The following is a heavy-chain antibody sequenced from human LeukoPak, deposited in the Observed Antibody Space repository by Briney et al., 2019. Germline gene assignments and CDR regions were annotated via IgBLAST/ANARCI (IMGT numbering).Heavy chain of an antibody. Sequence: PSETLSLTCTVSGGSISSYYWSWIRQPPGKGLEWIGYIYTSGSTNYNPSFKSRVTISVDTSKNQFSLKLSSVTAADTAVYYCARHGSGTLYYYYYMDVWGKGTTVTVSS. CDR3: ARHGSGTLYYYYYMDV. CDR1: GGSISSYY. V-gene: IGHV4-4*09. J-gene: IGHJ6*03. CDR2: IYTSGST. D-gene: IGHD1-1*01.